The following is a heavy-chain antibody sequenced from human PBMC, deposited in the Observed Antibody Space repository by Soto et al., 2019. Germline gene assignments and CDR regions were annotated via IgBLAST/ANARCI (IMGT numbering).Heavy chain of an antibody. J-gene: IGHJ6*03. D-gene: IGHD4-17*01. CDR3: AREPYGDYYYYYMDV. CDR1: GYTFTSYG. CDR2: ISAYNGNT. Sequence: ASVKVSCKASGYTFTSYGISWVRQASGQGLEWMGWISAYNGNTNYAQKLQGRVTMTTDTSTSTAYMELRSLRSDDTAVYYCAREPYGDYYYYYMDVWGKGTTVTVSS. V-gene: IGHV1-18*01.